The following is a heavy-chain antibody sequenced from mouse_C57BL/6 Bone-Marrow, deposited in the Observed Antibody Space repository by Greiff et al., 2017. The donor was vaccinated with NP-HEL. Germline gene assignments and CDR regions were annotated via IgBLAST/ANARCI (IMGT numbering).Heavy chain of an antibody. CDR1: GYSITSGYD. CDR3: ARFLGWPTGFAY. Sequence: EVQLQQSGPGMVKPSQSLSLTCTVTGYSITSGYDWHWIRHFPGNKLEWMGYISYSGSTNYNPSLKSRISITHDTSKNHFFLKLNSVTTEDTATYYCARFLGWPTGFAYWGQGTLVTVSA. J-gene: IGHJ3*01. V-gene: IGHV3-1*01. CDR2: ISYSGST. D-gene: IGHD1-1*02.